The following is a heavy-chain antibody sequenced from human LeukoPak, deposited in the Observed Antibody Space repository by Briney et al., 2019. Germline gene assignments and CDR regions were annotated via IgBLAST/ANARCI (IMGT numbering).Heavy chain of an antibody. Sequence: TGGSLRLSCAASGFTFSSYGMHWVRQVRQAPGKGPEWVAVIWFDGSRKYYSDSVKGRFTISRDNSKNTLYLQMNSLRAEVTAVYYCARVANITTFGMDVWGQGTTVTVSS. V-gene: IGHV3-33*01. CDR1: GFTFSSYG. CDR3: ARVANITTFGMDV. D-gene: IGHD3-9*01. J-gene: IGHJ6*02. CDR2: IWFDGSRK.